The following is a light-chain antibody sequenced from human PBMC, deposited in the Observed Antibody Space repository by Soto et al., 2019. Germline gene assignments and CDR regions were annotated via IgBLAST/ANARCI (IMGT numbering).Light chain of an antibody. CDR2: AAS. Sequence: EIVLTQSPGTLSLSPGERATLSCRASQSVSNNYLAWYQQKPGQAPRLLIYAASTRATDIPQRFSGSGSGTDFTLTISRLEPEDFAVYYCQQYGSSGTFGQGTKVDIK. CDR1: QSVSNNY. CDR3: QQYGSSGT. J-gene: IGKJ1*01. V-gene: IGKV3-20*01.